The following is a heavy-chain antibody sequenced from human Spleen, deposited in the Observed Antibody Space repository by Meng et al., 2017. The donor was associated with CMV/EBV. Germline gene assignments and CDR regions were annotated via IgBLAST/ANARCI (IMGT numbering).Heavy chain of an antibody. CDR1: GFTCSCTS. Sequence: CPAFGFTCSCTSMSWVRQAPGKGLEWVSVIYSGGSTYYADSVKGRFTISRDNSKNTLYLQMNSLRAEDTAVYYCARDVGATTGYIGYWGQGTLVTVSS. J-gene: IGHJ4*02. CDR2: IYSGGST. V-gene: IGHV3-53*05. D-gene: IGHD1-26*01. CDR3: ARDVGATTGYIGY.